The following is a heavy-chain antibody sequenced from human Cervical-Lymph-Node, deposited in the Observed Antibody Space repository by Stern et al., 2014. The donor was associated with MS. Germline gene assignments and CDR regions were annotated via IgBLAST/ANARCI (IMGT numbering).Heavy chain of an antibody. CDR1: GDTLTKYY. Sequence: VQLVQSGAEVKKPGTSLKVSCTASGDTLTKYYVHWLRQAAGKGPEWMGVINHTGRSPTYAQRFQGRITMTRGSSTGTVSMELSSLTSDDTGVYFCATERWEMLRYTFFDSWGQGPWSPSPQ. CDR2: INHTGRSP. D-gene: IGHD2-15*01. V-gene: IGHV1-46*01. J-gene: IGHJ5*01. CDR3: ATERWEMLRYTFFDS.